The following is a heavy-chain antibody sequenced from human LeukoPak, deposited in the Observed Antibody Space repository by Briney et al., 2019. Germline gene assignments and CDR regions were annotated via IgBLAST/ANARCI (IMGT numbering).Heavy chain of an antibody. V-gene: IGHV4-59*01. CDR3: ARFSWGNNWFDP. Sequence: SETLSLTCTVSGGSINNYYWNWIRQPPGKGLERVGYIHDSGTANYNPSLKSRVTMSIDTAKNQFSLRLNSVTAADTAVYYCARFSWGNNWFDPWGQGTLVIVSS. CDR1: GGSINNYY. CDR2: IHDSGTA. J-gene: IGHJ5*02. D-gene: IGHD3-16*01.